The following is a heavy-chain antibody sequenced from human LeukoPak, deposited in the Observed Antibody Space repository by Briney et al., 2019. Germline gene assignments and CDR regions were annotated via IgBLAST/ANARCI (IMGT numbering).Heavy chain of an antibody. CDR2: IYNSGST. CDR3: ARSCRILDIVATIRARLGGNGFDI. J-gene: IGHJ3*02. V-gene: IGHV4-39*07. Sequence: SETLSLTCTVSGGSISSRSYFWGWIRQPPGKGPEWIGIIYNSGSTYYNPSLKSRVTIAVETSKNQFSLKLSSVTAADKAVYYCARSCRILDIVATIRARLGGNGFDIWGQGTMVTVSS. CDR1: GGSISSRSYF. D-gene: IGHD5-12*01.